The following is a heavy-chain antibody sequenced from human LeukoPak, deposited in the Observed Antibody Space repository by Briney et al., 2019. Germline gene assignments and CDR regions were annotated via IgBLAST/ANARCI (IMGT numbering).Heavy chain of an antibody. J-gene: IGHJ4*02. Sequence: ASVKVSCKASGYTFTSYGISWVRQAPGQGLEWMGWISAYNGNTNYAQKSQGRVTMTTDTSTSTAYTELRSLRSDDTAVYYCARAPATYYYDSSDYQPFDYWGQGTLVTVSS. CDR2: ISAYNGNT. V-gene: IGHV1-18*01. D-gene: IGHD3-22*01. CDR3: ARAPATYYYDSSDYQPFDY. CDR1: GYTFTSYG.